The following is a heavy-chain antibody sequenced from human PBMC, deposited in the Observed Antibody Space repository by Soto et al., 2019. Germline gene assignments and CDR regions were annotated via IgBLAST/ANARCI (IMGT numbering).Heavy chain of an antibody. CDR3: ARDKVEYYYDSSGYYYDY. CDR1: GFTFSSYS. J-gene: IGHJ4*02. D-gene: IGHD3-22*01. Sequence: PGGSLRLSCAASGFTFSSYSMNWVRQAPGKGLEWVSSISSSSSYIYYADSVKGRFTISRDNAKNSLYLQMNSLRAEDTAVYYCARDKVEYYYDSSGYYYDYWGQGTLVTVSS. CDR2: ISSSSSYI. V-gene: IGHV3-21*01.